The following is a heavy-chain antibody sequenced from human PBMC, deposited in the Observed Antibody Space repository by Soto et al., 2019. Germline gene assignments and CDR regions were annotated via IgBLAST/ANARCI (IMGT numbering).Heavy chain of an antibody. V-gene: IGHV1-69*06. J-gene: IGHJ4*02. CDR2: IIPVFGTA. D-gene: IGHD4-4*01. Sequence: QVQLVQSGSEVKNLGSSVKVSCKASRGTFSSYALSWVRQAPGQGLEWMGGIIPVFGTADYAQKFQGRVKITGNRSTSTASLEVRSLRFEETAIYSCARDRHSKGLDYWGQGTLVTVSS. CDR1: RGTFSSYA. CDR3: ARDRHSKGLDY.